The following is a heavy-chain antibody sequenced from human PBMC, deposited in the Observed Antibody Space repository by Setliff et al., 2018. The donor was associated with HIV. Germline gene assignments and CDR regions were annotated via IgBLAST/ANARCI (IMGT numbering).Heavy chain of an antibody. CDR2: ISYDGSNK. CDR3: ARDGEEYVNGWYWWADYYYYGMDV. J-gene: IGHJ6*02. V-gene: IGHV3-30*03. CDR1: GFTFSSYG. Sequence: GSLRLSCAASGFTFSSYGMHWVRQAPGKGLEWVAVISYDGSNKYYADSVKGRVTISRDNSKNTLYLQMSSLRVEDTAVYYCARDGEEYVNGWYWWADYYYYGMDVWGQGTTVTVSS. D-gene: IGHD2-8*02.